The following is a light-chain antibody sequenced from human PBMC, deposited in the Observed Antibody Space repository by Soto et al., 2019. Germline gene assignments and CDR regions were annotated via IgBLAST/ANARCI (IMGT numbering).Light chain of an antibody. CDR3: QQYGGSPWT. J-gene: IGKJ1*01. Sequence: EIVMTQSPSTMFVSPWARPTLSCRASQSSSSTYLAWYQQKPGQAPRLLIYGAFSRATGIPDRFSGSASGTDFTLTISRLEPEDFAVYYCQQYGGSPWTFGQGTKVDIK. CDR2: GAF. CDR1: QSSSSTY. V-gene: IGKV3-20*01.